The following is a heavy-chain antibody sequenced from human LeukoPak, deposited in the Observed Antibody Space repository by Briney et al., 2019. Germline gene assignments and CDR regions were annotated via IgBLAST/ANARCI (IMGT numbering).Heavy chain of an antibody. V-gene: IGHV3-23*01. CDR3: AKRRYCTTTTCQSFDY. CDR2: ISVSGDST. Sequence: GGSLRLSCAASGFIFNTYAMSWVRQAPGKGLEWVSAISVSGDSTYYADSVKGRFTISRDDSKNTLYLQMNRLRAEDTAVYYCAKRRYCTTTTCQSFDYWGQGTLVTVSS. D-gene: IGHD2-2*01. CDR1: GFIFNTYA. J-gene: IGHJ4*02.